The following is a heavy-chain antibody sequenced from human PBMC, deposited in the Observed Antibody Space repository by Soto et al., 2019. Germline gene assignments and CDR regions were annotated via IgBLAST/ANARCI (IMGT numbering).Heavy chain of an antibody. CDR2: INPNSGGT. D-gene: IGHD6-6*01. Sequence: ASVKVSCKASGYTFTGYYMHWVRQAPGQGLEWMGWINPNSGGTNYAQKFQGRVTMTRDTSISTAYMELSRLRSDDTAVYYCARVPSKYSSSSYYYYGMDVWGQGTTVTVSS. CDR1: GYTFTGYY. V-gene: IGHV1-2*02. CDR3: ARVPSKYSSSSYYYYGMDV. J-gene: IGHJ6*02.